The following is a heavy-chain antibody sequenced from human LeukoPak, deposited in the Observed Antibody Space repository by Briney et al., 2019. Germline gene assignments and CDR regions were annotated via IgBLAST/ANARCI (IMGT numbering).Heavy chain of an antibody. CDR3: AKVRGITMIVVFTFDY. CDR1: GFTFSSYW. Sequence: GGSLRLSCAASGFTFSSYWMHWVRQAPGKGLVWVSRINSDGSSTSYADSVKGRFTISRDNAKNTLYLQMNSLRAEDTAVYYCAKVRGITMIVVFTFDYWGQGTLVTVSS. V-gene: IGHV3-74*01. J-gene: IGHJ4*02. D-gene: IGHD3-22*01. CDR2: INSDGSST.